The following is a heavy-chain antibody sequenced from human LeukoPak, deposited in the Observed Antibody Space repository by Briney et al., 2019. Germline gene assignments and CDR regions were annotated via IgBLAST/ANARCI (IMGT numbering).Heavy chain of an antibody. Sequence: ASVKVSCKASGYTLTSYGISWVRQAPGQGLEWMGWISAYNGNTNYAQKLQGRVTMTADTSTSTAYMELRSLRSDDTAVYYCARTYTARYYFDYWGQGTLVTVSS. V-gene: IGHV1-18*01. D-gene: IGHD4-11*01. CDR1: GYTLTSYG. CDR2: ISAYNGNT. J-gene: IGHJ4*02. CDR3: ARTYTARYYFDY.